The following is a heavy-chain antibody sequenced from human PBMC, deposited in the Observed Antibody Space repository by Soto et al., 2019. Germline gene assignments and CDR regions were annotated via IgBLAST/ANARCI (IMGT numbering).Heavy chain of an antibody. D-gene: IGHD1-20*01. CDR1: GGSISSYY. CDR3: ARRYEAYYGMDV. J-gene: IGHJ6*02. V-gene: IGHV4-59*08. CDR2: IYNSGST. Sequence: PSETLSLTCTVSGGSISSYYWSWIRQPPGKGLEWIGYIYNSGSTNYNPSLKSRVTISIDKSKNQFSLKLKSVTAADTAVYYCARRYEAYYGMDVWGQGTTVTVSS.